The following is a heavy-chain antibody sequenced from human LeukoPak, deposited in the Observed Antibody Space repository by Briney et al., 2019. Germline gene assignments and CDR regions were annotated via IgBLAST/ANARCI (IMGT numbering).Heavy chain of an antibody. CDR2: IDPSDSYT. Sequence: GESLRISCKGSGYSFTSYWISWVRQIPGKGLEWMGRIDPSDSYTNYSPSFQGHVTISADKSISTAYMQWSRLKGSDTAMDYCASSIEPGYWGQGTLVTVAS. V-gene: IGHV5-10-1*01. CDR3: ASSIEPGY. D-gene: IGHD1-14*01. J-gene: IGHJ4*02. CDR1: GYSFTSYW.